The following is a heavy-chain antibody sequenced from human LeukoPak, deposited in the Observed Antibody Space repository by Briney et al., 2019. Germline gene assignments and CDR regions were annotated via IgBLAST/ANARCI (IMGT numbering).Heavy chain of an antibody. D-gene: IGHD3-22*01. Sequence: SETLSLTCAVYGGSFSGYYWSWIRQPPGKGLEWIGEINHSGSTNYNPSLKSRVTISVDTSKNQFSLKLSSVTAADTAVYYCARHGVSRRRLYYDSSGYHKGAFDIWGQGTMVTVSS. CDR2: INHSGST. CDR3: ARHGVSRRRLYYDSSGYHKGAFDI. V-gene: IGHV4-34*01. CDR1: GGSFSGYY. J-gene: IGHJ3*02.